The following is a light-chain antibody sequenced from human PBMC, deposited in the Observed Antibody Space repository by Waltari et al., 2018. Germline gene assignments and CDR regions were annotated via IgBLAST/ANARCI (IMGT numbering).Light chain of an antibody. Sequence: QSVLTQPPSASGTPGQRVTISCSGSSSTIRRNAVNWYQQPPGTAPKLLIYATKQRPSGVPGRVSGSKSGASASLAISVLQSEDEADYYCAAWDDSLSGWVFGGGTKLTVL. J-gene: IGLJ3*02. CDR1: SSTIRRNA. V-gene: IGLV1-44*01. CDR3: AAWDDSLSGWV. CDR2: ATK.